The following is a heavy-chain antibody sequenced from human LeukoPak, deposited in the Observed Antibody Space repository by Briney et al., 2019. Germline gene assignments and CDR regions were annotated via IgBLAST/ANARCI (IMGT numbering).Heavy chain of an antibody. Sequence: TGRSLRLSCAASGFTFSNYGMHWVRQAPGKGLQWVTVISYDGSYKYYADSVKGRFTISRGNSKNTLYLQMNSLRAEDTAVYYCAKEKVVVVPAAILDYWGQGTLVTVSS. CDR2: ISYDGSYK. V-gene: IGHV3-30*18. CDR3: AKEKVVVVPAAILDY. J-gene: IGHJ4*02. D-gene: IGHD2-2*01. CDR1: GFTFSNYG.